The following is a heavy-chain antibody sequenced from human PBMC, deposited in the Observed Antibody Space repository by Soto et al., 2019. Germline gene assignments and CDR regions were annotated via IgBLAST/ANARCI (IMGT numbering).Heavy chain of an antibody. Sequence: QVQLVQSGAEMKEPGASVKVSCKASGYTFTNYYIHWLRQAPGQGLEWMGIINPDGGTITYAQRFQGRVNMTRDTSTSTVYLELSSLTSEDTAMYFCARDAVVVVVTYNYYGLDIWGQGTTVNVSS. J-gene: IGHJ6*02. V-gene: IGHV1-46*01. CDR3: ARDAVVVVVTYNYYGLDI. CDR2: INPDGGTI. D-gene: IGHD2-21*01. CDR1: GYTFTNYY.